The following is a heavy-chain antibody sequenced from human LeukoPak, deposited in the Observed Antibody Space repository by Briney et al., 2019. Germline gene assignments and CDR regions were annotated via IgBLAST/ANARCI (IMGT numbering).Heavy chain of an antibody. Sequence: SQTLSLTGTVSGGSISSSHNSWNWIRQHPGKGLEWIGYILDSGSTYYNPSLRSRVIISSDTSKNQFYLNLSSVTAADTAVYYCAGGSDSSKTGSWGQGTLVTVSS. CDR2: ILDSGST. CDR3: AGGSDSSKTGS. CDR1: GGSISSSHNS. D-gene: IGHD3-22*01. J-gene: IGHJ5*02. V-gene: IGHV4-31*02.